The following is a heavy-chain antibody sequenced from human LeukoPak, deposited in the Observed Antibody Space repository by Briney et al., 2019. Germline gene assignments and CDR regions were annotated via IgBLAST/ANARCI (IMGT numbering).Heavy chain of an antibody. CDR1: GFTFSSYG. J-gene: IGHJ4*02. V-gene: IGHV3-30*02. CDR3: AKGHTYYDFWSGFGFDY. Sequence: GGSLRLSCAASGFTFSSYGMHWVHQAPGKGLEWVAFIRYDGSNKYYADSVKGRFTISRDNSKNTLYLQMNSLRAEDTAVYYCAKGHTYYDFWSGFGFDYWGQGTLVTVSS. D-gene: IGHD3-3*01. CDR2: IRYDGSNK.